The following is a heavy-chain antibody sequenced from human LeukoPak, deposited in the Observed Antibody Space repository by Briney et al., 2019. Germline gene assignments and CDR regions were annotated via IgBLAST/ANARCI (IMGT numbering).Heavy chain of an antibody. CDR2: IYTSGST. D-gene: IGHD1-26*01. J-gene: IGHJ3*02. CDR1: GGSISSGSYY. Sequence: MASETMSLTCTVSGGSISSGSYYWSWIRQPAGKGLEWIGRIYTSGSTNYNPSLKSRVTISVDTSKNQFSLKLSSVTAADTAVYYCARFDGDGREVGAFDIWGQGTMVTVSS. CDR3: ARFDGDGREVGAFDI. V-gene: IGHV4-61*02.